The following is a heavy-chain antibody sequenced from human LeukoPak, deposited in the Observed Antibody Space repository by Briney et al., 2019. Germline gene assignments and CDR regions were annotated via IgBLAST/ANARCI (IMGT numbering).Heavy chain of an antibody. V-gene: IGHV3-7*01. CDR1: GFRFSNYW. CDR3: ARAREITVSGTDYFDY. Sequence: GGSLRLSCAVSGFRFSNYWMTWVRQAPGKGLEWVANIKHDGSGPSYLDSVKGRFTISRDNARNLLSLQMSSLRAEDTAVYYCARAREITVSGTDYFDYWGQGTLFTVSS. D-gene: IGHD6-19*01. J-gene: IGHJ4*02. CDR2: IKHDGSGP.